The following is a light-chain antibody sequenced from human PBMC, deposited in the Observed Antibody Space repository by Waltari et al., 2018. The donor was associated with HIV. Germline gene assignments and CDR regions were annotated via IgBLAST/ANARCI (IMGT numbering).Light chain of an antibody. CDR2: DDS. CDR3: QVWESGGDHLTVL. Sequence: SYVLTQPPSVSVAPGQTARVSCGGNNIGSKSVHWYQQRSGQAPVLVVFDDSDRPSGIPDRFSGSNSGNTATLTISRVEAGDEADYYCQVWESGGDHLTVLFGGGTKVTVL. J-gene: IGLJ2*01. CDR1: NIGSKS. V-gene: IGLV3-21*02.